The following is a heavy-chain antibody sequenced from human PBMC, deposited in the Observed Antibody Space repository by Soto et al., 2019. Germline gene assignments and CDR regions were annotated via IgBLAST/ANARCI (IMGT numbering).Heavy chain of an antibody. CDR2: ISGSGGST. CDR3: AKDRSGEDPLGGAAFDI. Sequence: QPGGSLRLSCAASGFTFSSYAMSWVRQAPGKGLEWVSAISGSGGSTYYADSVKGRFTISRDNSKNTLYLQMNSLRAEDTAVYYCAKDRSGEDPLGGAAFDIWGQGTMVTVPS. J-gene: IGHJ3*02. V-gene: IGHV3-23*01. D-gene: IGHD3-16*01. CDR1: GFTFSSYA.